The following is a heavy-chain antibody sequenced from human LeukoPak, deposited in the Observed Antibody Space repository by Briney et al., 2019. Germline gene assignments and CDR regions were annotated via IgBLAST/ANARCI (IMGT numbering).Heavy chain of an antibody. D-gene: IGHD4-17*01. CDR3: ARQTTVTTQSDY. V-gene: IGHV5-10-1*01. Sequence: GESLKISCEGSGYIFSSYWISWVRQMPGKGLEWMGRIDPIDSYTNYSPSFQGHVTFSVDKSINTAYLQWSSLKASDTAMYYCARQTTVTTQSDYWGQGTLVTVSS. J-gene: IGHJ4*02. CDR2: IDPIDSYT. CDR1: GYIFSSYW.